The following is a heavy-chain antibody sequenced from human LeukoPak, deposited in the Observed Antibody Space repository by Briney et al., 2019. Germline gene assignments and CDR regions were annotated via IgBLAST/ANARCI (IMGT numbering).Heavy chain of an antibody. CDR2: IDWDDDI. D-gene: IGHD4/OR15-4a*01. Sequence: SGPALVKPTQTLTLTCTFSGFSLSTREMCVTWLRQPPGKALECLARIDWDDDIYYNTSLKTRLTISKDTSKNQVVLTMTNKDPVDTATYYCARMTLVGGIDYWGQGTLVTVSS. CDR1: GFSLSTREMC. J-gene: IGHJ4*02. CDR3: ARMTLVGGIDY. V-gene: IGHV2-70*11.